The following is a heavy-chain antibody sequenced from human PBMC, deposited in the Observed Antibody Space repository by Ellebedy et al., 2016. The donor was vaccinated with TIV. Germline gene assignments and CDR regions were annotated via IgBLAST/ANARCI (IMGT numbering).Heavy chain of an antibody. V-gene: IGHV3-74*01. CDR2: INTDGSST. Sequence: GESLKISCAASGFTFSSYWMHWVRQAPGKGLVWVSRINTDGSSTTYADSVKGRFTISRDHAKNTLYLQMNSLRAEDTAVYYCVIAKITFGGVIVTPPDYWGQGTLVTVSS. J-gene: IGHJ4*02. CDR1: GFTFSSYW. D-gene: IGHD3-16*02. CDR3: VIAKITFGGVIVTPPDY.